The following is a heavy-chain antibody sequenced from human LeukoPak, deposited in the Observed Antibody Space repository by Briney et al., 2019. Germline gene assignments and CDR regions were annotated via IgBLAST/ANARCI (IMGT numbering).Heavy chain of an antibody. V-gene: IGHV3-30*02. Sequence: GGSLRLSCAASGFTFSNYGMYWVRQAPGKGLEWVAVIWSDGTNRLHADSVKGRFTISRDNSKNTLYLQINSLTPEDTAVYYCVPAFKREAPPPGFDFWGQGTLVTVSS. CDR1: GFTFSNYG. J-gene: IGHJ4*02. CDR2: IWSDGTNR. CDR3: VPAFKREAPPPGFDF. D-gene: IGHD1-14*01.